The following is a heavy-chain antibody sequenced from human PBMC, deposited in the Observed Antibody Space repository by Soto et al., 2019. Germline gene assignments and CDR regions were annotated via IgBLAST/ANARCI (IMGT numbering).Heavy chain of an antibody. Sequence: LVKVSCKASGGTFSSYAISWVRQAPGQGLEWMGGIIPIFGTANYAQKFQGRVTITADESTSTAYMELSSLRSEDTAVYYCAREVAAGYYFDYWGQGTLVTVSS. CDR3: AREVAAGYYFDY. CDR1: GGTFSSYA. J-gene: IGHJ4*02. CDR2: IIPIFGTA. V-gene: IGHV1-69*13. D-gene: IGHD6-13*01.